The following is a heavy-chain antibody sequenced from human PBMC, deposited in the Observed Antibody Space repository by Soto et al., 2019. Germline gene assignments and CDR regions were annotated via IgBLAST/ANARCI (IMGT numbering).Heavy chain of an antibody. CDR3: ARXXXXXDPVLDY. Sequence: QVQLVESGGGVVQPGRSLRLSCTGSGFTFNNYAFHWVRQAPGKGLEWVAVVSFEGSQKSYADSVKGRFTISRDNSDNTLFLQMNNLRPDDTAVYYCARXXXXXDPVLDYWGQGTLVTVSS. D-gene: IGHD6-6*01. J-gene: IGHJ4*02. CDR2: VSFEGSQK. V-gene: IGHV3-30-3*01. CDR1: GFTFNNYA.